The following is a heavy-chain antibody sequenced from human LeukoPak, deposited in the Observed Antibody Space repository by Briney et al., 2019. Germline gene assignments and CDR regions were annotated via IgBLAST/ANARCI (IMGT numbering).Heavy chain of an antibody. V-gene: IGHV4-59*01. CDR3: ARTYSSSWYGYFDY. CDR2: IYYNGST. D-gene: IGHD6-13*01. J-gene: IGHJ4*02. CDR1: GGSISSYY. Sequence: SETLSLTCTVSGGSISSYYWSWIRQPPGKGLEWIGYIYYNGSTNYNPSLKSRVTISVDTSKNQFSLKLSSVTAADTAVYYCARTYSSSWYGYFDYWGQGTLVTVSS.